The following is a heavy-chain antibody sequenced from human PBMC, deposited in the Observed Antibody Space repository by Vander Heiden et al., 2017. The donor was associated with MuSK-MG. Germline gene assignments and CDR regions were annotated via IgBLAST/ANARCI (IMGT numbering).Heavy chain of an antibody. D-gene: IGHD4-17*01. V-gene: IGHV3-30*04. J-gene: IGHJ4*02. Sequence: QVQLVESGGGVVQPGRSLRLSCAASGFIFSSYAMHWGRQAPGKGLEWVVGISYDGDKEYYADSVKGRFSISRDNAKNTLYLQMNGLRAEDTALYYCAREDDYGDYATPSIDYWGQGTLVTVSS. CDR2: ISYDGDKE. CDR1: GFIFSSYA. CDR3: AREDDYGDYATPSIDY.